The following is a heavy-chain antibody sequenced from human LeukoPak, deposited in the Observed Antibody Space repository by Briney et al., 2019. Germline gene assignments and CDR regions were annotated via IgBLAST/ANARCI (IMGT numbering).Heavy chain of an antibody. Sequence: GGSLRLSCAASGFTFSSYAMSWVRQAPGKGLEWVSTISGSGDRTDYADSVKGRFTISRDNSKSTLYLQMNSLRAEDTAVYYCAKVGLGGAYYDSWGQGTLGTVSS. J-gene: IGHJ4*02. CDR3: AKVGLGGAYYDS. D-gene: IGHD1-26*01. CDR2: ISGSGDRT. CDR1: GFTFSSYA. V-gene: IGHV3-23*01.